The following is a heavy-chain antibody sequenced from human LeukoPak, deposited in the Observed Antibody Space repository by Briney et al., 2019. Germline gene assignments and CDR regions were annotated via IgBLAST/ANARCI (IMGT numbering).Heavy chain of an antibody. Sequence: ASVKVSCKASGYTFTGYYMHWVRQAPGQGLEWMGWINPNSGGTNYAQKFQGRVTMTRDTSISTAYMELSRLRSDDTAVYCCASGYYYGSGRNTGDYWGQGTLVTVSS. V-gene: IGHV1-2*02. CDR3: ASGYYYGSGRNTGDY. D-gene: IGHD3-10*01. CDR1: GYTFTGYY. CDR2: INPNSGGT. J-gene: IGHJ4*02.